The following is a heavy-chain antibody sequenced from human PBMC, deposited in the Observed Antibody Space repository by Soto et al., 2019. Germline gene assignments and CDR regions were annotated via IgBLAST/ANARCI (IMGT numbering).Heavy chain of an antibody. CDR1: GFTFSSYG. Sequence: GGSLRLSCAASGFTFSSYGMHWVRQAPGKGLEWVAVISYDGSNKYYADSVKGRFTISRDNSKNTLYLQMNSLRAEDTAVYYCAKPIVLMVYAILEGPMDVWGKGTTVTVSS. J-gene: IGHJ6*04. CDR3: AKPIVLMVYAILEGPMDV. D-gene: IGHD2-8*01. CDR2: ISYDGSNK. V-gene: IGHV3-30*18.